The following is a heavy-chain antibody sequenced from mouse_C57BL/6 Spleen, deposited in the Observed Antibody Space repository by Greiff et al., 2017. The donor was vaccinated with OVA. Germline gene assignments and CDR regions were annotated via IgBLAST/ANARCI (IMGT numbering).Heavy chain of an antibody. Sequence: VQLQQSGAELVRPGASVKLSCTASGFNIKDDYMHWVKQRPEQGLEWIGWIDPENGDTEYASKFQGKATITADTSSNTAYLQLSSLTSEDTAVYYCTPYGNPPWFAYWGQGTLVTVSA. D-gene: IGHD2-1*01. CDR1: GFNIKDDY. CDR3: TPYGNPPWFAY. V-gene: IGHV14-4*01. CDR2: IDPENGDT. J-gene: IGHJ3*01.